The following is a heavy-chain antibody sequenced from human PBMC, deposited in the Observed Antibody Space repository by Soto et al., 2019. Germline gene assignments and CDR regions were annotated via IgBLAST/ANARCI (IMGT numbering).Heavy chain of an antibody. CDR2: ISRSGGNT. V-gene: IGHV3-23*01. Sequence: EVPLLESGGDLVQPGGSLRLSCAVSAFTFSSYAMNWVRQAPGKGLEWVSTISRSGGNTDYADSVKGRCTISRDNSKNTLYLQMNSLRAEDTAIYYCAKSESGSGAFNMWGQGTMVTVSS. D-gene: IGHD3-10*01. J-gene: IGHJ3*02. CDR3: AKSESGSGAFNM. CDR1: AFTFSSYA.